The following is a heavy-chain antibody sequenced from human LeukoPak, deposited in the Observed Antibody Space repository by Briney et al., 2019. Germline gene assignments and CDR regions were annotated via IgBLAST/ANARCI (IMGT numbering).Heavy chain of an antibody. J-gene: IGHJ5*02. Sequence: SQTLSLTCAVYGGSFSGYYGSWIRQPPGKGLEWIGEINHSGSTNYNPSLKSRVTISVDTSKNQFSLKLSSVTAADTAVYYCARPYSSSWFNNWFDPWGQGTLVTVSS. D-gene: IGHD6-13*01. CDR1: GGSFSGYY. CDR2: INHSGST. CDR3: ARPYSSSWFNNWFDP. V-gene: IGHV4-34*01.